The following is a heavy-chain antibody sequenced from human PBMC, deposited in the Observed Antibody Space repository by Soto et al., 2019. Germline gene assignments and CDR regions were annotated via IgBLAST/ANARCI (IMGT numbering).Heavy chain of an antibody. D-gene: IGHD3-22*01. CDR3: ARDRYDTSGYYCPFDY. CDR1: GGSISSGGYY. V-gene: IGHV4-31*03. CDR2: IYYSGST. J-gene: IGHJ4*02. Sequence: PSETLSLTCTVSGGSISSGGYYWSWIRQHPGKGLEWIGYIYYSGSTYYNPSLKSRVTISVDTSKNQFSLKLSSVTAADTAVYYCARDRYDTSGYYCPFDYWGQGTLVTVSS.